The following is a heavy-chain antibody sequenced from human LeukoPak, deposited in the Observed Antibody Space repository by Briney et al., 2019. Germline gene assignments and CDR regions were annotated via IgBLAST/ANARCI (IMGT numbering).Heavy chain of an antibody. CDR3: AKPPGSSSSVDY. CDR2: IKQDGSDK. V-gene: IGHV3-7*01. J-gene: IGHJ4*02. D-gene: IGHD6-13*01. CDR1: GFAFSRYW. Sequence: GGSLRLSCAASGFAFSRYWMTWVRQAPGKGLEWVAHIKQDGSDKNYVDSVKGRFTISRDNAKTSLYLQTNSLRAEDTAVYYCAKPPGSSSSVDYWGQGTLVTVSS.